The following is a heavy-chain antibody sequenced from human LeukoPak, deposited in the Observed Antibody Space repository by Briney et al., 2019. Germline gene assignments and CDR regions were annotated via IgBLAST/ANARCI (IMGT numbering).Heavy chain of an antibody. D-gene: IGHD3-9*01. V-gene: IGHV4-34*01. CDR3: ARGGRTIRYFDWLLRYYFDY. CDR1: GGSFSGYY. Sequence: SETLSLTCAVYGGSFSGYYWSWIRQPPGKGLEWIGEINHSGSTNYNPSLKSRVTISVDTSENQFSLKLSSVTAADTAVYYCARGGRTIRYFDWLLRYYFDYWGQGTLVTVSS. CDR2: INHSGST. J-gene: IGHJ4*02.